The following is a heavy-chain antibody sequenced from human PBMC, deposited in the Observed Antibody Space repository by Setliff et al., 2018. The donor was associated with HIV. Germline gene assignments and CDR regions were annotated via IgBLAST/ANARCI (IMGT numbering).Heavy chain of an antibody. CDR1: GYTFTGYY. J-gene: IGHJ3*02. Sequence: ASVKVSCKASGYTFTGYYMHWVRQAPGQGLEWMGWINPNSGGTNYAQKFQGRVTMTRDTSISTAYMELSRLRSDDTAVYYCARETLRWKSRAFDIWGQGTMVTVTS. V-gene: IGHV1-2*02. CDR2: INPNSGGT. CDR3: ARETLRWKSRAFDI. D-gene: IGHD4-17*01.